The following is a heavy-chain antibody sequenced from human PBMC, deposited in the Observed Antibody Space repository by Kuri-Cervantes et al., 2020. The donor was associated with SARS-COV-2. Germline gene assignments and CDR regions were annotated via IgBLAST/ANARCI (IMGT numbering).Heavy chain of an antibody. D-gene: IGHD4-17*01. CDR2: IYYSGST. CDR3: SSDLDDYGDCPGY. V-gene: IGHV4-59*11. Sequence: SETLSLTCALTGGSISSHYWSWIPHPPGKGLEWIDYIYYSGSTNYNPSLKSRVTISVDTSKNQFSLKLGSATAADTAGYYCSSDLDDYGDCPGYWGQGTLVTVSS. CDR1: GGSISSHY. J-gene: IGHJ4*02.